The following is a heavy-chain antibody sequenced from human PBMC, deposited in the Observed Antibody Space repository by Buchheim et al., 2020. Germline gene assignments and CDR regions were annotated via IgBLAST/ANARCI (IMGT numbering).Heavy chain of an antibody. CDR2: IKQDGSEK. V-gene: IGHV3-7*01. Sequence: EVQLVESGGGLVQPGGSLRLSCAASGFTFSSYWMSWVRQAPGKGLEWVANIKQDGSEKYYVDSVKGRFTISRDNAKNSLYLQMNSLRAEDTAVHYCARERWEINCSGGSCYLYYYGMDVWGQGTT. D-gene: IGHD2-15*01. J-gene: IGHJ6*02. CDR3: ARERWEINCSGGSCYLYYYGMDV. CDR1: GFTFSSYW.